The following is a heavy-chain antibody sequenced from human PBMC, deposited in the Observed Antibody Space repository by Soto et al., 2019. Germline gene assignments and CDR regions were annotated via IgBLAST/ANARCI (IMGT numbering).Heavy chain of an antibody. V-gene: IGHV4-61*01. Sequence: QLQLQESGPGLVKPSETLSLTCTVSGGSVSSGTYYWSWIRQPPGKGLEWIGYIYHTGSTNYNPSLRSRVTIPEDTSKNQFSLKLSSLTAADTAVYYCTRSMGQLSPFDDWGQGTLVTVSS. D-gene: IGHD1-1*01. J-gene: IGHJ4*02. CDR3: TRSMGQLSPFDD. CDR1: GGSVSSGTYY. CDR2: IYHTGST.